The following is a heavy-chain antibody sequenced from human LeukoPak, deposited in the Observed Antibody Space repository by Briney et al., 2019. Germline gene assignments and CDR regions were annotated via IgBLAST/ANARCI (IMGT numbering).Heavy chain of an antibody. CDR3: ARGVDGGAFWELRIGMY. CDR2: INPSGGST. J-gene: IGHJ4*02. D-gene: IGHD1-26*01. CDR1: GYTFTSYY. V-gene: IGHV1-46*01. Sequence: ASVKVSCRAAGYTFTSYYMHWVRQAPGQGLEWMGIINPSGGSTSYAQKFQGRVTMTRDMSTSTVYMELSSLRSEDTAVYYCARGVDGGAFWELRIGMYWGQGTLVTVSS.